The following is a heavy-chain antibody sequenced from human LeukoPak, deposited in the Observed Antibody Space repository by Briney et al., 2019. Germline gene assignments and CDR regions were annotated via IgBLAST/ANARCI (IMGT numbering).Heavy chain of an antibody. CDR1: GFTFSSYA. CDR3: AKEDPVAGDYYYYGMDV. D-gene: IGHD6-19*01. CDR2: ISGSGGST. V-gene: IGHV3-23*01. J-gene: IGHJ6*02. Sequence: GGSLRLSCAASGFTFSSYAMSWVRQAPGKGLEWVSAISGSGGSTYYADSVKGRFTISRDNSKNTLYLQMNSLRAEDTAVYYCAKEDPVAGDYYYYGMDVWGQGTTVTVSS.